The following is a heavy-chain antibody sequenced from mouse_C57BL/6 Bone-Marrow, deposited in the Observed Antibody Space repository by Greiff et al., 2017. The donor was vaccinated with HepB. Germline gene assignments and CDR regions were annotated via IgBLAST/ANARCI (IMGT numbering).Heavy chain of an antibody. J-gene: IGHJ3*01. Sequence: QVQLQQPGAELVKPGASVKLSCKASGYTFTSYWMQWVKQRPGQGLEWIGEIDPSDSYTNYNQKFKGKATLTVDTSSSTAYMQLSSLTSEDSAVYYCARYVIIAFAYGGQGTLVTVSA. D-gene: IGHD6-1*01. CDR2: IDPSDSYT. CDR3: ARYVIIAFAY. V-gene: IGHV1-50*01. CDR1: GYTFTSYW.